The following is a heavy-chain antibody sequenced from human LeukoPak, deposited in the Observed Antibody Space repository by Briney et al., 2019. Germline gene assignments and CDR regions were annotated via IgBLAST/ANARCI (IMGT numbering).Heavy chain of an antibody. CDR3: ARAHGPWTTVTTDSWFDP. J-gene: IGHJ5*02. V-gene: IGHV4-34*01. D-gene: IGHD4-17*01. CDR2: INHSGST. Sequence: ASETLSLTCAVYGGSFSGYYWSWIRQPPGKGLEWIGEINHSGSTNYNPSLKSRVTISVDTSKNQFSLKLSSVTAADTAVYYCARAHGPWTTVTTDSWFDPWGQGTLVTVSS. CDR1: GGSFSGYY.